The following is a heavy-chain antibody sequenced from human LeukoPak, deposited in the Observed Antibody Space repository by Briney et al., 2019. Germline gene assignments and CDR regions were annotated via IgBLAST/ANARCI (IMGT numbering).Heavy chain of an antibody. CDR1: GFTFSSYA. CDR3: ARGRGYCSSTSCYGIDH. V-gene: IGHV3-30-3*01. Sequence: PGGSLRLSCVASGFTFSSYAMHWVRQAPGKGLEWVAVISYDVTNKYYADSVKDRFTISRDNSKDTLYLQMNSLRAEDTAVYYCARGRGYCSSTSCYGIDHWGQGTLVTVSS. J-gene: IGHJ4*02. CDR2: ISYDVTNK. D-gene: IGHD2-2*01.